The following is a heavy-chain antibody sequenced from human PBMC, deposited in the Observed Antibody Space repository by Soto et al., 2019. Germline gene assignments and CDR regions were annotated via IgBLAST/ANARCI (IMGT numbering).Heavy chain of an antibody. J-gene: IGHJ4*02. CDR3: ARSRGTLPHVANSNYLDS. Sequence: QVQLQESGPGLVKPSQTLSLTCTGSGDSISNGDNYWTWIRKLTGKGLEWIWYIYYTGSTNYNPSLKTRISLSVDTSTNQFIRILTAVTAADTAVYLCARSRGTLPHVANSNYLDSWGQGTLVSVAS. V-gene: IGHV4-31*03. CDR1: GDSISNGDNY. CDR2: IYYTGST. D-gene: IGHD3-16*01.